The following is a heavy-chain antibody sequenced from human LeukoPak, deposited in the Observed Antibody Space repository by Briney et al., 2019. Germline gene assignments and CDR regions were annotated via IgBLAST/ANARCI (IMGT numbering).Heavy chain of an antibody. J-gene: IGHJ4*02. D-gene: IGHD6-13*01. CDR1: GYTFTSYD. CDR2: MNPNSGNT. Sequence: ASVKVSCKASGYTFTSYDINWVRQATGQGLEWMGWMNPNSGNTGYAQKFQGRVTMTRNTSISTAYMELSSPRSEDTAVYYCARQGIAAAGTEDYWGQGTLVTVSS. V-gene: IGHV1-8*01. CDR3: ARQGIAAAGTEDY.